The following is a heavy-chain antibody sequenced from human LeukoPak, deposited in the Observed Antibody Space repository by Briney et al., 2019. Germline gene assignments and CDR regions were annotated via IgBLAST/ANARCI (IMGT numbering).Heavy chain of an antibody. Sequence: GASVKVSCKASGNTFSSPGITWVRQAPGQGLEWMGWISSRGGNTKYAPKVQGRVTMATDTITSTAYMELRSLRSDDTAVYYCASGGGESSEYFKHWGQGTLIIVSS. D-gene: IGHD3-16*01. CDR1: GNTFSSPG. J-gene: IGHJ1*01. V-gene: IGHV1-18*01. CDR2: ISSRGGNT. CDR3: ASGGGESSEYFKH.